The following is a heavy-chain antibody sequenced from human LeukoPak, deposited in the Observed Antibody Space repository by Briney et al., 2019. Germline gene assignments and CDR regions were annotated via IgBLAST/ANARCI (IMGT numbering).Heavy chain of an antibody. V-gene: IGHV7-4-1*02. Sequence: ASVKVSCKASGYTFTSYAMNWVRQAPGQGLEWMGWISTNTGNPTYAQGFTGRFVFSLDTSVSTAYLQISSLKAEDTAVYYCARAIGVYCTSTSCLPKWFDPWGQGTLVTVSS. D-gene: IGHD2-2*01. CDR2: ISTNTGNP. J-gene: IGHJ5*02. CDR1: GYTFTSYA. CDR3: ARAIGVYCTSTSCLPKWFDP.